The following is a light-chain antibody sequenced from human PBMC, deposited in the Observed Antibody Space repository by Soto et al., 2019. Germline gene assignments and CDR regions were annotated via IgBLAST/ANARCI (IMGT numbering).Light chain of an antibody. CDR3: QQYNTFSPYT. V-gene: IGKV1-5*03. Sequence: DIQMTQSPSTLSASVGDRVTLTCRASQSVSDWLAWYQQKPRKAPKLLIYKASNLESGVPSRFSGSGSGTEFTLTISSLQPDDSATYYCQQYNTFSPYTFGQGTKLEIK. CDR1: QSVSDW. CDR2: KAS. J-gene: IGKJ2*01.